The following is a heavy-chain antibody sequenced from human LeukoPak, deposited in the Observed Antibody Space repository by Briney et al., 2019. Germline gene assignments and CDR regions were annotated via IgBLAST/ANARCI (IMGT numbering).Heavy chain of an antibody. V-gene: IGHV3-9*01. Sequence: PGGSLRLSCAASGFTFDDYGMHWVRQTPGKGLEWVSTINWDSGSIGYADSVKGRFTISRDNAKNSLYLQMNSLRVEDTALYYCAKEILRYCSGGSCRVFDYWGQGTLVTVSS. CDR2: INWDSGSI. J-gene: IGHJ4*02. D-gene: IGHD2-15*01. CDR3: AKEILRYCSGGSCRVFDY. CDR1: GFTFDDYG.